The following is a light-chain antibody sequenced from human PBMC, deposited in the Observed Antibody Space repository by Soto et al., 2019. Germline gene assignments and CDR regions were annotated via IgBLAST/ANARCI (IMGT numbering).Light chain of an antibody. CDR1: SSDVGAYDF. CDR2: EVT. CDR3: SSYAGGTNVV. J-gene: IGLJ2*01. Sequence: QSALTQPASVSGSPGQSITISCTGTSSDVGAYDFVSWYQQHPGKAPKLMIYEVTKRPSGVPDRFSGSKSDNTASLTVSGLQADDEADYYCSSYAGGTNVVFGGGTKLTVL. V-gene: IGLV2-8*01.